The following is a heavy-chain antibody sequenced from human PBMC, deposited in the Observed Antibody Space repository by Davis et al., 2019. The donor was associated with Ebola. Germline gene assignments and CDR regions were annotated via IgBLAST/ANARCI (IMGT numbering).Heavy chain of an antibody. J-gene: IGHJ6*02. D-gene: IGHD3-3*01. V-gene: IGHV3-74*01. Sequence: HTGGSLRLSCAASGFTFSNYWMHWVRQAPGKGLVWVSRINSDGSSTNYADSVKGRFTISRDNAKNTLYLQMNSLRAEDTAVYYCARDRYDFWSGYSNYYYGMDVWGQGTTVTVSS. CDR3: ARDRYDFWSGYSNYYYGMDV. CDR1: GFTFSNYW. CDR2: INSDGSST.